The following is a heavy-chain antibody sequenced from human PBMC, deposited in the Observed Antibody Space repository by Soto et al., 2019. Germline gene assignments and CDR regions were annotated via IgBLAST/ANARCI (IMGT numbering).Heavy chain of an antibody. V-gene: IGHV3-49*03. Sequence: LRLSCTASGFTFGDYGMAWFRQAPGKGLEWIGFIRSKAHGGTTEYAASVKGQVTMSADKSISTAYLQWSSLKASDSAKYFCGRVSGDGDDMDVWGQGTTVTVSS. D-gene: IGHD3-10*02. CDR3: GRVSGDGDDMDV. CDR1: GFTFGDYG. CDR2: IRSKAHGGTT. J-gene: IGHJ6*02.